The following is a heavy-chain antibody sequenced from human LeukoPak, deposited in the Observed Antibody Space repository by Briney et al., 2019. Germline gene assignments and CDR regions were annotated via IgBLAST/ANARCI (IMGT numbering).Heavy chain of an antibody. CDR3: ARDQPQGGFDY. V-gene: IGHV4-39*02. CDR2: FYYTGNN. J-gene: IGHJ4*02. CDR1: GGSVTSSSYY. Sequence: SETPSLTCTVSGGSVTSSSYYWGWIRQPPGKGLEWIGNFYYTGNNYYNPSLKSRVTISVDTSMNQFSLKLSSVTAADTAVYYCARDQPQGGFDYWGQGTLVTVSS. D-gene: IGHD1-14*01.